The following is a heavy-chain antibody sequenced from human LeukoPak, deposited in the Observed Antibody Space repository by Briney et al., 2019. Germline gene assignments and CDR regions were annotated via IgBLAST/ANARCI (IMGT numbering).Heavy chain of an antibody. CDR3: ARGGYPGGFDF. CDR1: GFTFSSYW. CDR2: IKQDGSEK. Sequence: GGSLRLSCAASGFTFSSYWMTWVRQAPGKGLERVAIIKQDGSEKSYVDSVKGRFTISRDNAKNSLYLQMNSLRAEDTAVYYCARGGYPGGFDFWGQGTLVTVSS. J-gene: IGHJ4*02. V-gene: IGHV3-7*01. D-gene: IGHD3-16*01.